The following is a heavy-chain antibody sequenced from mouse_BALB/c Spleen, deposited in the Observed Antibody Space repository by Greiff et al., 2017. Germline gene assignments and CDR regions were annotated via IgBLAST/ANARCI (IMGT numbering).Heavy chain of an antibody. Sequence: VKLVESGAELVRPGTSVKISCKASGYAFTNYWLGWVKQRPGHGLEWIGDIYPGSGNTYYNEKFKGKATLTADKSSSTAYMQLSSLTSEDSAVYFCAREKGGRGRFAYWGQGTLVTVSA. V-gene: IGHV1-63*01. J-gene: IGHJ3*01. CDR2: IYPGSGNT. D-gene: IGHD3-3*01. CDR3: AREKGGRGRFAY. CDR1: GYAFTNYW.